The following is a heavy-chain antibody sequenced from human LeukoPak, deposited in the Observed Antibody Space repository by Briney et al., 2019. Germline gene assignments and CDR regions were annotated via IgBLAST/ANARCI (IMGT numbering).Heavy chain of an antibody. CDR1: GFTFSSYA. Sequence: GGSLRLSCAASGFTFSSYAMSLVRQAPGKGLEWVSAISGSGGSTYYADSVKGRFTISRDNSKNTLYLQMNSLRAEDTAVYYCAKVGYYDSSGYHEIDYWGQGTLVTVSS. D-gene: IGHD3-22*01. V-gene: IGHV3-23*01. J-gene: IGHJ4*02. CDR2: ISGSGGST. CDR3: AKVGYYDSSGYHEIDY.